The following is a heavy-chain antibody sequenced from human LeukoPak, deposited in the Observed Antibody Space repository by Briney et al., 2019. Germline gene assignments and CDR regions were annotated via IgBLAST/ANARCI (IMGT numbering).Heavy chain of an antibody. CDR1: GFTFSSYD. Sequence: GGSLRLSCAASGFTFSSYDMHWVRQAPGKGLEYVSTISSNGGKTNYANSVKGRFTISRDNSKNTLYLQMGSLRADDVAVYYCARDSAVVVVPAAAMDVWGKGTTVTISS. CDR3: ARDSAVVVVPAAAMDV. J-gene: IGHJ6*03. CDR2: ISSNGGKT. V-gene: IGHV3-64*01. D-gene: IGHD2-2*01.